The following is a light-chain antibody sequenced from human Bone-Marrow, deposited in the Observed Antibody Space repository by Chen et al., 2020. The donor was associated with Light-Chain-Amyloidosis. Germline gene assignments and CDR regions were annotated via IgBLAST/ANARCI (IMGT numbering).Light chain of an antibody. Sequence: SYELTQPPSVSVSPGQTARITCSGDDLPTKYAYWYQQKPGQAPVLVIQGDTERPSGISERFSGSSSGTTATLTISGVQAEDEADYHCQSADSSGTYEVIFGGGTKLTVL. CDR1: DLPTKY. J-gene: IGLJ2*01. V-gene: IGLV3-25*03. CDR2: GDT. CDR3: QSADSSGTYEVI.